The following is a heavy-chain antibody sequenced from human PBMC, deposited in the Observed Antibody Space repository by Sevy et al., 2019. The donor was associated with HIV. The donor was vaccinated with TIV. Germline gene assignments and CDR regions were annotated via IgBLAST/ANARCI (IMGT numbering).Heavy chain of an antibody. CDR3: GRGRGVFGAVAINWFDP. J-gene: IGHJ5*02. CDR1: GFTVSSSY. CDR2: IYSGGST. V-gene: IGHV3-53*01. D-gene: IGHD3-3*01. Sequence: GGSPRLSCAASGFTVSSSYMTWVRQPPGKGLEWVSVIYSGGSTYYADSVKGRFTISRDNSKNTLYLQMNNLRADDTAVYYCGRGRGVFGAVAINWFDPWGQGALVTVSS.